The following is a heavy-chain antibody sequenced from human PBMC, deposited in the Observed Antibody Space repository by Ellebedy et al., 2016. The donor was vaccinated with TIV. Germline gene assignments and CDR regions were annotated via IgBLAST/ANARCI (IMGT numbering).Heavy chain of an antibody. CDR1: GYSFTSHG. J-gene: IGHJ4*01. CDR2: VTAYNRDT. Sequence: AASVKVSCKASGYSFTSHGITWVRQAPGQGLQWMGWVTAYNRDTYYAQKLQGRVTLTTDTSTSTAYMELGSLQSDDTAVYYCARDGDYWGQGTLVIVPS. CDR3: ARDGDY. V-gene: IGHV1-18*01.